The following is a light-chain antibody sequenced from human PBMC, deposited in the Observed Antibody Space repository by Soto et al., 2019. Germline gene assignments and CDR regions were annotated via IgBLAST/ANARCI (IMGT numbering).Light chain of an antibody. J-gene: IGLJ1*01. CDR3: SSYAGSLYV. V-gene: IGLV2-23*01. Sequence: QSALTQPASVSVSPGQSITISCTGTSSDVGSYNLVSWYQQHPGKAPKLMIYEGSKRPSGVSNRFSGSKSGNTASLTISGLQAEDEADYYCSSYAGSLYVFGTGTKVTVL. CDR1: SSDVGSYNL. CDR2: EGS.